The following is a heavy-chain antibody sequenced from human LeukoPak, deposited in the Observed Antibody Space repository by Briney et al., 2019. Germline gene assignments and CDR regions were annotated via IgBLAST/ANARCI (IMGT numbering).Heavy chain of an antibody. D-gene: IGHD3-3*01. V-gene: IGHV3-23*01. Sequence: PGGSLRLSCAASGFMFSTYDMSWVRQAPGKGLEWVSTIIGSSIYYADPVQGRFTITTDNSKNTLFPQKNNLRAADTARDYYAKCISIFGGYYHYYYMDVWGKGTTVTVSS. CDR3: AKCISIFGGYYHYYYMDV. J-gene: IGHJ6*03. CDR1: GFMFSTYD. CDR2: IIGSSI.